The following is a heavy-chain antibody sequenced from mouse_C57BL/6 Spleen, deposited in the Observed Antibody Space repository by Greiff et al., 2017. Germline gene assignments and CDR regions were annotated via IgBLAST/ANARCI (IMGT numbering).Heavy chain of an antibody. D-gene: IGHD1-1*01. V-gene: IGHV1-75*01. J-gene: IGHJ4*01. Sequence: QVHVKQSGPELVKPGASVKISCKASGYTFTDYYINWVKQRPGQGLEWIGWIFPGSGSTYYNEKFKGKATLTVDKSSSTAYMLLSSLTSEDSAVYFCARSRGSSSYYAMDYWGQGTSVTVSS. CDR2: IFPGSGST. CDR1: GYTFTDYY. CDR3: ARSRGSSSYYAMDY.